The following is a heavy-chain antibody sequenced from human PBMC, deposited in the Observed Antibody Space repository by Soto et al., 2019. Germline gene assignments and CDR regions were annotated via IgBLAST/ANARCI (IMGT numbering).Heavy chain of an antibody. Sequence: EASVKVSCKASGYTFNFYGITWVRQAPGQGLEWMGWISGFNGNTNYAADLQGRVTMTTDTSTSTAYMELRGLRSDDPAVYYCARIGVSSGHESPDFDSWGPRTMVPVSS. CDR1: GYTFNFYG. CDR2: ISGFNGNT. J-gene: IGHJ4*02. V-gene: IGHV1-18*01. CDR3: ARIGVSSGHESPDFDS. D-gene: IGHD3-16*01.